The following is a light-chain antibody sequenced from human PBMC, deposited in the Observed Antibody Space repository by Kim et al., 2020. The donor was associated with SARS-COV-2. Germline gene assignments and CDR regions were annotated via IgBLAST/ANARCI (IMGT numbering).Light chain of an antibody. CDR2: GAS. CDR3: QQYNSYPIT. V-gene: IGKV1-16*01. J-gene: IGKJ5*01. Sequence: ASLGDRVTITCRASQDISNHLGWFQQKPGKAPKRLIYGASTLQSGVPSRFSGSGSGTDFTLTISSLQPEDFATYYCQQYNSYPITFGEGTRLDIK. CDR1: QDISNH.